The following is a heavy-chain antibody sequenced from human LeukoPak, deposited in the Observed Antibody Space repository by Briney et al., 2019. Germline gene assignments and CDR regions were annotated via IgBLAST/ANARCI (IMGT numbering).Heavy chain of an antibody. CDR1: GFTFSDYY. CDR3: ARVRKYSSSWYWFDP. Sequence: GGSLRLSCAASGFTFSDYYMSWIRRAPGKGLEWVSYISSSSSYTNYADSVKGRFTISRDNAKNSLYLQMNSLRAEDTAVYYCARVRKYSSSWYWFDPWGQGTLVTVSS. J-gene: IGHJ5*02. D-gene: IGHD6-13*01. V-gene: IGHV3-11*05. CDR2: ISSSSSYT.